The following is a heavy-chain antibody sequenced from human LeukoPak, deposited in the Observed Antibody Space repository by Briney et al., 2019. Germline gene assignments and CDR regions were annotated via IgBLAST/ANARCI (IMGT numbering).Heavy chain of an antibody. CDR2: ISGSGGST. D-gene: IGHD6-19*01. CDR3: AKDVWAVAGICGY. CDR1: GFTFRSNA. J-gene: IGHJ4*02. Sequence: PGGCLRLSCAAPGFTFRSNAMSRVRQAPGKGLEWVSAISGSGGSTYYADSVKGRFTISRDNSKNTLYLQMNSLRAEDTAVYYCAKDVWAVAGICGYWGQGTLVTVSS. V-gene: IGHV3-23*01.